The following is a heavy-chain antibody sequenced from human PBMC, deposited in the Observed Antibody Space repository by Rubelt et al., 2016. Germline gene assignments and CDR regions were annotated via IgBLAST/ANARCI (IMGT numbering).Heavy chain of an antibody. D-gene: IGHD3-10*01. CDR3: AKDYGSGSPYYGMDV. J-gene: IGHJ6*02. CDR2: IWYDGSNE. Sequence: QVQLVESGGGVVQPGRSLRLSCAASGFTFSSYGMHWVRQAPGKGLEWVAVIWYDGSNEYYADSVKGRFPISRDNSKNTLYLQMNSLRAEDTAVYYCAKDYGSGSPYYGMDVWGQGTTVTVSS. CDR1: GFTFSSYG. V-gene: IGHV3-33*06.